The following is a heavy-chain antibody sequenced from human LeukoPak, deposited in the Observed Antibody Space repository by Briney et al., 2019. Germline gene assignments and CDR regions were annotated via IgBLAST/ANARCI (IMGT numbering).Heavy chain of an antibody. CDR1: GFSFSNYA. CDR3: ARTYCIGTSCPGVFEY. J-gene: IGHJ4*02. Sequence: PGGSLRLSCVPSGFSFSNYAMSWVRQAPGKGLEWVSVISDSGGRTYSAASVKGRFTISRDNSKDTLYLQMNSLRAEDTAVYYCARTYCIGTSCPGVFEYWGQGTLVTVSS. D-gene: IGHD2-2*01. CDR2: ISDSGGRT. V-gene: IGHV3-23*01.